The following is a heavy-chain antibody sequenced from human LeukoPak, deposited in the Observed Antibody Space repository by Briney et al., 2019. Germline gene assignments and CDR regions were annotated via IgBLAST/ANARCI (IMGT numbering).Heavy chain of an antibody. CDR2: ISGSGGST. V-gene: IGHV3-23*01. D-gene: IGHD1-26*01. CDR1: GFTFSSYA. Sequence: PGGSLRLSCAASGFTFSSYAMSWVRQAPGKGLEWVSAISGSGGSTYYADSVKGRFTISRDDSKNTLYLQMNSLRAEDTAVYYCAKFWSRGVYWYFDYWGQGTLVTVSS. J-gene: IGHJ4*02. CDR3: AKFWSRGVYWYFDY.